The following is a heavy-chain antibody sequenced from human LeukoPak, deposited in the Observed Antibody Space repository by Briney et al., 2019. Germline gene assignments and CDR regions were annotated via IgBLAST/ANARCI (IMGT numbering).Heavy chain of an antibody. D-gene: IGHD1-1*01. Sequence: ASVKVSCKASGYTFTGYYMHWVRQAPGQGLEWMGWINPNSGGTNYAQKFQGRVTMTRDTSISTAYMELSRLRSDDTAVYYCARVKYNWNDGEYMDVWGKGTTVTVSS. CDR1: GYTFTGYY. J-gene: IGHJ6*03. CDR3: ARVKYNWNDGEYMDV. CDR2: INPNSGGT. V-gene: IGHV1-2*02.